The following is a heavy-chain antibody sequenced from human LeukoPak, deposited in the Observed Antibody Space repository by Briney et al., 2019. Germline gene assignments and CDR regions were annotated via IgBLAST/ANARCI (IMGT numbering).Heavy chain of an antibody. CDR1: AGSSSIFY. J-gene: IGHJ4*02. Sequence: SETRSLTWVLDAGSSSIFYWSWNRQPHGGGLGWIGEIIHSVTTNYNASLKSRVTISVDTSKNQFSLKLSSVTAADTAVYYCARGFVVGPAAIVPRGYSGYAHDYWGEGTLVTVSS. CDR2: IIHSVTT. D-gene: IGHD2-2*01. CDR3: ARGFVVGPAAIVPRGYSGYAHDY. V-gene: IGHV4-34*01.